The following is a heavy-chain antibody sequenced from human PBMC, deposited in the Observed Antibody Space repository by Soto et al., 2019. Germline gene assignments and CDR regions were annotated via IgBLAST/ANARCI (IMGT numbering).Heavy chain of an antibody. J-gene: IGHJ5*02. CDR3: ARQASGYYYGCFEP. CDR2: IFYSGGT. CDR1: GGVISGGC. V-gene: IGHV4-39*01. Sequence: VSLSGTLGGGVISGGCWALIRQSPGKGLEWIGTIFYSGGTFYTPSLKSRVTMSVDTSNNQFSLKLSSVTAADTAVYYCARQASGYYYGCFEPWAQGTPVTVSS. D-gene: IGHD3-22*01.